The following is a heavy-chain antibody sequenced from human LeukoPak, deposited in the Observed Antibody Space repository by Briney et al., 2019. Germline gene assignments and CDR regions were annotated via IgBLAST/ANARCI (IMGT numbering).Heavy chain of an antibody. J-gene: IGHJ4*02. CDR3: ARARRLRGVIKASDY. CDR1: GGSFSGYY. CDR2: IYHSGST. D-gene: IGHD3-10*01. Sequence: KPSETLSLTCAVYGGSFSGYYWSWLRQPPGKGLEWIGEIYHSGSTNYNPSLKSRVTISVDKSKNQFSLKLSSVTAADTAVYYCARARRLRGVIKASDYWGQGTLVTVSS. V-gene: IGHV4-34*01.